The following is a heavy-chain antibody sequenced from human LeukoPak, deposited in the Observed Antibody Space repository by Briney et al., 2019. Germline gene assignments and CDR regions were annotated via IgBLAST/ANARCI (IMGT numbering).Heavy chain of an antibody. CDR3: ARIFSYYGSGSYNNWFDP. V-gene: IGHV4-31*03. D-gene: IGHD3-10*01. J-gene: IGHJ5*02. CDR1: GGSISSGGYY. CDR2: IYYSGST. Sequence: PSQTLSLTCTVSGGSISSGGYYWSWIRHHPGKGLEWIGSIYYSGSTYYNPSLKSRVIIPVDTSKNQFSLKLSSVTAADTAVYYCARIFSYYGSGSYNNWFDPWGQGTLVTVSS.